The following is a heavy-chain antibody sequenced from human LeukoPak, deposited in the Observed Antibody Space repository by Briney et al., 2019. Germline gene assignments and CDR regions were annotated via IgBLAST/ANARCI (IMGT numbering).Heavy chain of an antibody. CDR1: GGSISRSSYY. V-gene: IGHV4-39*07. CDR3: VGGWSY. J-gene: IGHJ4*02. D-gene: IGHD6-19*01. Sequence: SETLSLTCTVSGGSISRSSYYWGWIRQPPGKGLEWIGEINHSGSTNYNPSLKSRVTISVDTSKNQFSLKLSSVTAADTAVYYCVGGWSYWGQGTLVTVSS. CDR2: INHSGST.